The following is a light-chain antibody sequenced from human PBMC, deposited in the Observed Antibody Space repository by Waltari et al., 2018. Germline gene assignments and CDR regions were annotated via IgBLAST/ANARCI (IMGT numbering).Light chain of an antibody. CDR2: KVS. V-gene: IGKV2-30*02. J-gene: IGKJ2*01. CDR1: QSLVQRDGNTH. CDR3: MQGTHWPYT. Sequence: DVVTTQSPLSLPVTRGKMASISRTSSQSLVQRDGNTHLVGFQQRPGQSPRRLIYKVSTRATGVPDRFSGSGSGTDFTLKISRVEAEDVGVYYCMQGTHWPYTFGQGTKLDVK.